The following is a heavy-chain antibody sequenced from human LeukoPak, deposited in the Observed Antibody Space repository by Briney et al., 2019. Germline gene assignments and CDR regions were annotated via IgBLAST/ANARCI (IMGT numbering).Heavy chain of an antibody. CDR1: GFTFSSYS. CDR3: ARAKRNGFDI. Sequence: GGSLRLSCAASGFTFSSYSMNWVRRAPGKGLEWISYISRSSSPIYYADSVKGRFTISRDNAKNSLYLQMNSLRAEDTAVYYCARAKRNGFDIWGQGTMVTVSS. J-gene: IGHJ3*02. V-gene: IGHV3-48*01. CDR2: ISRSSSPI.